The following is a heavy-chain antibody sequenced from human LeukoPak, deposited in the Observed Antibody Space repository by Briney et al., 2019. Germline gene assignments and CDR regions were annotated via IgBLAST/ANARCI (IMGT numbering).Heavy chain of an antibody. V-gene: IGHV3-48*01. CDR3: ARYCSSTSCYSDYYYYMDV. CDR1: VLTFSSYS. J-gene: IGHJ6*03. CDR2: ISSSRSTI. D-gene: IGHD2-2*01. Sequence: GGSLRLSCAASVLTFSSYSMNCVRRARGKGREWGSYISSSRSTIYYADSVKGRFTISRDNAKNSLYLQMNSLRAEDTAVYYCARYCSSTSCYSDYYYYMDVWGKGTTVTVSS.